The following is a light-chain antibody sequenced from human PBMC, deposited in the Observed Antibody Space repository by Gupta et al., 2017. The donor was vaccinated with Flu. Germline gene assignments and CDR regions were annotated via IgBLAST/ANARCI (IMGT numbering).Light chain of an antibody. V-gene: IGLV3-25*02. CDR3: QSTDNSGTYV. J-gene: IGLJ1*01. CDR1: ALTDQY. Sequence: SYELTQPPSVSVSPGQTARITCSGDALTDQYGFWYQRKPGQAPVLVIYKDNERPSGIPERFSGSTSGTTVTLTISGVQAEDEADYFCQSTDNSGTYVFGTGTKVIVL. CDR2: KDN.